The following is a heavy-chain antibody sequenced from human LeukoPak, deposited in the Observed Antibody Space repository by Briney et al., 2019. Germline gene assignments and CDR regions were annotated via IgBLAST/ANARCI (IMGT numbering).Heavy chain of an antibody. V-gene: IGHV3-66*01. CDR2: IYSGGST. CDR1: GFTVSSNY. Sequence: GGSLRLSCAASGFTVSSNYMSWVRQATGKGLEWGSDIYSGGSTYYADSVKGRFTISRDNSKNTLYLQINSLRAEDTAVYYCARMTLYYDSSGYYAPFDYWGQGTLVTVSS. J-gene: IGHJ4*02. CDR3: ARMTLYYDSSGYYAPFDY. D-gene: IGHD3-22*01.